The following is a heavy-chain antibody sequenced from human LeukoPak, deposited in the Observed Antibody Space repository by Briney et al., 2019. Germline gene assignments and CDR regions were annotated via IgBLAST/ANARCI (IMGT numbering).Heavy chain of an antibody. Sequence: GGSLRLSCAASGFTFSSYSMNWVRQAPGKGLEWVSYISSSSSTIYYADSVKGRFTISRDNAKNSLYLQMNSLRAEDTALYYCAKVDGSGSYWIFDYWGQGTLVTVSS. D-gene: IGHD3-10*01. V-gene: IGHV3-48*01. CDR3: AKVDGSGSYWIFDY. J-gene: IGHJ4*02. CDR2: ISSSSSTI. CDR1: GFTFSSYS.